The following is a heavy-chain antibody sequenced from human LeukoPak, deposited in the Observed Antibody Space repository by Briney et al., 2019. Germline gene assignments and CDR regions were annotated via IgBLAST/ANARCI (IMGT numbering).Heavy chain of an antibody. V-gene: IGHV3-30-3*01. CDR1: GFTFSSYA. J-gene: IGHJ4*02. CDR3: AKDLDQIVVVPAAVDY. D-gene: IGHD2-2*01. Sequence: GRSLRLSCAASGFTFSSYAMHWVRQAPGKGLEWVAVISYDGSNKYYADSVKGRFTISRDNSKNTLYLQMNSLRAEDTAVYYCAKDLDQIVVVPAAVDYWGQGTLVTVSS. CDR2: ISYDGSNK.